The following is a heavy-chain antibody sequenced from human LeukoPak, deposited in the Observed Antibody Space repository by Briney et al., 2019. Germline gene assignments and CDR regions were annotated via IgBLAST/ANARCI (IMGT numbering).Heavy chain of an antibody. CDR3: AKDFQGIVGATQIDF. Sequence: PGGSLRLSCAASGFTFSSYAMSWVRQAPGKGLEWISLMSWNSDYTSYADSVKGRFTISRDNSKNSLYLQMNSLRTEDTASYYCAKDFQGIVGATQIDFWGQGTLVTVSS. J-gene: IGHJ4*02. V-gene: IGHV3-43*01. D-gene: IGHD1-26*01. CDR1: GFTFSSYA. CDR2: MSWNSDYT.